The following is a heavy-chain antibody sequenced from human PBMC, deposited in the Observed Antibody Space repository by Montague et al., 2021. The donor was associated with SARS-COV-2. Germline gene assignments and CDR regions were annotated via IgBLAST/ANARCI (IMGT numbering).Heavy chain of an antibody. D-gene: IGHD6-6*01. Sequence: SETLSLTCAVSGGSITGFSWSWVRQPAGKGLEWIGRVTTSGTTXXXPSXRSRVTMSVDTSKNQFSLNLNSVTAADTAIYYCARTPTRPLSLDSWGQGTLVTVSS. CDR1: GGSITGFS. CDR3: ARTPTRPLSLDS. J-gene: IGHJ4*02. V-gene: IGHV4-4*07. CDR2: VTTSGTT.